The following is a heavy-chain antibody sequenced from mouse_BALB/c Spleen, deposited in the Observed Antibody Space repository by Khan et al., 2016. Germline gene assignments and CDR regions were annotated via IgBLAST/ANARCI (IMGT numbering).Heavy chain of an antibody. J-gene: IGHJ3*01. Sequence: EVQLQESGPGLVKPSQSLSLTCTVSGYSITSDYAWNWIRQFPGNKLVWLGYIRYSGDTHYNPSLTSRISITRDTSKNQFFLQLTSVTAEDTATCYCEREDYSWFAYWGQGTLVTVSS. CDR2: IRYSGDT. V-gene: IGHV3-2*02. D-gene: IGHD1-1*01. CDR3: EREDYSWFAY. CDR1: GYSITSDYA.